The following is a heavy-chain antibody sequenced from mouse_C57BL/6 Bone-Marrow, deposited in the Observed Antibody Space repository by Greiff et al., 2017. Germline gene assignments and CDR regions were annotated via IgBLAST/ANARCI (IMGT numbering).Heavy chain of an antibody. CDR2: VSSGGDYI. J-gene: IGHJ2*01. V-gene: IGHV5-9-1*02. D-gene: IGHD1-1*01. CDR3: TRVRLRYYFDY. CDR1: GFTFSSYA. Sequence: EVKLLESGEGLVKPGGSLKLSCAASGFTFSSYAMSWVRQTPGRRLEWVAYVSSGGDYIYYADTLKGRFTISRDNARNTLYLQMSRLKSEDTAMYYCTRVRLRYYFDYWCQGTTLTVSA.